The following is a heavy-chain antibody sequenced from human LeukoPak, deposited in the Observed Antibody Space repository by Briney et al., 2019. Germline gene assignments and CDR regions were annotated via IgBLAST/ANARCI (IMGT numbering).Heavy chain of an antibody. V-gene: IGHV1-2*02. CDR3: TRAGGFGESDAFDI. Sequence: GASVKVCCKASGYTFTGYYMHWVRQAPGQGLEWMGWINPNSGGTNYAQKFQGRVTMTSDTSISTAYMELSRLRSDDTAVYYCTRAGGFGESDAFDIWGQGTMVTVSS. CDR2: INPNSGGT. CDR1: GYTFTGYY. D-gene: IGHD3-10*01. J-gene: IGHJ3*02.